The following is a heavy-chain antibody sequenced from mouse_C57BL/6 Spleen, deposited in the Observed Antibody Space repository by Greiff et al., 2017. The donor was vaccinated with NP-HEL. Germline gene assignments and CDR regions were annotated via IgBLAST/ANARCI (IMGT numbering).Heavy chain of an antibody. CDR2: IYPGDGDT. J-gene: IGHJ3*01. Sequence: QVQLQQSGPELVKPGASVKISCKASGYAFSSSWMNWVKQRPGQGLEWIGRIYPGDGDTNYNGKFKGKATLTADKSSSTAYMQLSSLTSEDSAVYYCASDGSSSWFGCWGQGTLVTVSA. V-gene: IGHV1-82*01. CDR1: GYAFSSSW. CDR3: ASDGSSSWFGC. D-gene: IGHD1-1*01.